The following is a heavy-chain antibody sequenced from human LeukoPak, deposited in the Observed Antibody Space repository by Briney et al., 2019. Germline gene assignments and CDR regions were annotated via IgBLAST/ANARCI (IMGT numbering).Heavy chain of an antibody. V-gene: IGHV3-30*04. D-gene: IGHD6-19*01. CDR1: GFTFSSYA. CDR2: ISYDGSNK. CDR3: AKDNWLPSSPAVAGLGD. J-gene: IGHJ4*02. Sequence: GGSLRLSCAASGFTFSSYAMHWVRQAPGKGLEWVAVISYDGSNKYYADSVKGRFTISRDNSKNTLYLQMNSLRAEDTAVYYCAKDNWLPSSPAVAGLGDWNQGTLVTVSS.